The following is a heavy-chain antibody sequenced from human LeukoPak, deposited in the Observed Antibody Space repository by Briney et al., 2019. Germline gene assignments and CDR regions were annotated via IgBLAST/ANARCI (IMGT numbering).Heavy chain of an antibody. J-gene: IGHJ6*04. D-gene: IGHD2-15*01. CDR3: AKGYCSGGSCYGMDV. CDR2: ISSSGSTI. V-gene: IGHV3-48*03. Sequence: GGSLRLSCAASRFTFSSYEMNWVRQAPGKGLEWVSYISSSGSTIYYADSVKGRFTISRDNAKNSLYLQMNSLRAEDTAVYYCAKGYCSGGSCYGMDVWGKGTTVTISS. CDR1: RFTFSSYE.